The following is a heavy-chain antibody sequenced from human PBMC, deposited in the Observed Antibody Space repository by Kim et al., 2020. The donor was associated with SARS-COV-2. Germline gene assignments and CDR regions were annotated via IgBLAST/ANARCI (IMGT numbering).Heavy chain of an antibody. D-gene: IGHD3-10*01. V-gene: IGHV3-7*01. J-gene: IGHJ4*02. CDR3: GRSTSYYGSGIGY. Sequence: GGSLRLSCAASGFTLSTFWMSWVRQAPGKGLEWVANIKKDGSEKYYVDSVKGRFTISRDNAKSSLYLQMNSLRVEDTAVYYCGRSTSYYGSGIGYWGQGT. CDR1: GFTLSTFW. CDR2: IKKDGSEK.